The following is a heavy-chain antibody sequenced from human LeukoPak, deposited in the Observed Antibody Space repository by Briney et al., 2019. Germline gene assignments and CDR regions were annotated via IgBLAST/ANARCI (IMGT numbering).Heavy chain of an antibody. CDR1: GGTFSSYA. J-gene: IGHJ4*02. D-gene: IGHD3-10*01. V-gene: IGHV1-69*04. CDR2: IIPILGIA. Sequence: SVKVSCKASGGTFSSYAISWVRQAPGQGLEWMGRIIPILGIANYAQKFQGRVTITADKSTSTAYMELSSLRSEDTAVYYCARVQGYYGSGSPADYWGQGTLVTVSS. CDR3: ARVQGYYGSGSPADY.